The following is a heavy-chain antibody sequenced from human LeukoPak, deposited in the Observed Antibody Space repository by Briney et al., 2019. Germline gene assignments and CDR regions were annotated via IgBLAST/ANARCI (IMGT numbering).Heavy chain of an antibody. CDR1: GFTLSSHP. Sequence: GGSLRLSCAASGFTLSSHPMNWVRQAPGKGLEWVSYIGNDGRMMYYADSVKGRFTISRDSAKNSLYLQMNSLGADDTAVYYCARDASHFDSSGYFHNYYGMDVWGQGTTVTVSS. CDR2: IGNDGRMM. D-gene: IGHD3-22*01. V-gene: IGHV3-48*03. CDR3: ARDASHFDSSGYFHNYYGMDV. J-gene: IGHJ6*02.